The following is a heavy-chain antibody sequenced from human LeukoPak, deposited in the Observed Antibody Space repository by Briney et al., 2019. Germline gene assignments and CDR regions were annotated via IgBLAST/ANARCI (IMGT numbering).Heavy chain of an antibody. Sequence: SDTLSLTCTVSGDSINSYYWNWIRQPPGKGLDWIRYIYYSGRTDYNPSLNSRVTISVDTSKHQFSMKLKSVTAADTAVYFCARGRWLPNAYDIWGQGTMVTV. J-gene: IGHJ3*02. CDR1: GDSINSYY. V-gene: IGHV4-59*01. D-gene: IGHD5-24*01. CDR2: IYYSGRT. CDR3: ARGRWLPNAYDI.